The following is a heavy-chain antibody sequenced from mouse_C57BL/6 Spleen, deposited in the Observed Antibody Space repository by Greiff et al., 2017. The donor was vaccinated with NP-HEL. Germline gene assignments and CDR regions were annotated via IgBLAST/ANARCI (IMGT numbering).Heavy chain of an antibody. J-gene: IGHJ4*01. CDR1: GFSLTSYG. V-gene: IGHV2-6*01. CDR3: ARNYGMGAMDY. CDR2: IWGVGST. D-gene: IGHD1-1*02. Sequence: VQLVESGPGLVAPSQSLSITCTVSGFSLTSYGVDWVRQSPGKGLEWLGVIWGVGSTNYNSALKSRLSISKDNSKSQVFLKMNSLQTDDTAMYYCARNYGMGAMDYWGQGTSVTVSS.